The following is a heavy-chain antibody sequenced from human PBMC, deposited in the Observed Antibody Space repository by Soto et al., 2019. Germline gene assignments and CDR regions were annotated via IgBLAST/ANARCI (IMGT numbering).Heavy chain of an antibody. Sequence: PGGSLRLSCAASGFTFSSYSMNWVRQAPGKGLEWVSSISSSSSYIYYADSVKGRFTISRDNAKNSLYLQMNSLRAEDTAVYYCARVGAVGVPYYYYYYMDVWGKGTTVAVSS. CDR2: ISSSSSYI. CDR1: GFTFSSYS. V-gene: IGHV3-21*01. CDR3: ARVGAVGVPYYYYYYMDV. J-gene: IGHJ6*03. D-gene: IGHD1-26*01.